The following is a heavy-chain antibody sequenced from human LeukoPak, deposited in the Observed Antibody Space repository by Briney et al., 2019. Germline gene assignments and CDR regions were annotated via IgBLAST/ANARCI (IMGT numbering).Heavy chain of an antibody. CDR1: GGSITSYY. J-gene: IGHJ5*02. V-gene: IGHV4-59*01. CDR3: ATRGVLDQHFDP. Sequence: SETLSLTCTISGGSITSYYWTWIRQPPGKGLEWIGYIYYSGTTKYNPSLTKYDPSLKSRVTMSVDTSKKKFSLKLISVTAADTAMYYCATRGVLDQHFDPWGQGTLVTVSS. D-gene: IGHD2-8*02. CDR2: IYYSGTT.